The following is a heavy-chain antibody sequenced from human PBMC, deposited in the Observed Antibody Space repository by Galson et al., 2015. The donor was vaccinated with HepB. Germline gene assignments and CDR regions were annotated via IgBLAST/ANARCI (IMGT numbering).Heavy chain of an antibody. CDR3: ARDLGSSGYSGAFDI. D-gene: IGHD3-22*01. Sequence: SVKVSCKASGGTFSSYAISWVRQAPGQGLEWMGGIIPIFGTANYAQKFQGRVTITADESTSTAYMELSSLRSEDTAVYYCARDLGSSGYSGAFDIWGQGTMVTVSS. CDR2: IIPIFGTA. CDR1: GGTFSSYA. J-gene: IGHJ3*02. V-gene: IGHV1-69*13.